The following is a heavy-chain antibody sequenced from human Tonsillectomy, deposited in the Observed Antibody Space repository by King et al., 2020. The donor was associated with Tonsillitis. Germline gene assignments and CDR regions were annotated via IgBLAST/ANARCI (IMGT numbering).Heavy chain of an antibody. CDR1: GFTFGDYA. V-gene: IGHV3-49*03. CDR2: IRSKAYGGTT. Sequence: VQLVESGGGLVQPGRSLRLSCRASGFTFGDYAMSWFRQAPGKGLEWVGFIRSKAYGGTTEYAASVKGRFTISRDDSKSIAYVQMNSLKTEDTAVYYCTRDGSEAGATATLGSGHDAFDIWGQGTMVTVSS. CDR3: TRDGSEAGATATLGSGHDAFDI. J-gene: IGHJ3*02. D-gene: IGHD1-26*01.